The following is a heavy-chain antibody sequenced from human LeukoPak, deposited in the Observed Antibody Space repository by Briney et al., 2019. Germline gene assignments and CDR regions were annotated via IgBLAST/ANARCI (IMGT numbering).Heavy chain of an antibody. V-gene: IGHV5-51*01. CDR1: GYRFTSYW. Sequence: GESLKISCKGSGYRFTSYWIGWVRQMPGKGLEWMGIIYPGDSDTRYSPSFQGQVTISADKSISTAYLQWSSLKASDTAMYYCARVRCGGDCYPDAFDIWGQGTMVTVSS. D-gene: IGHD2-21*02. CDR3: ARVRCGGDCYPDAFDI. CDR2: IYPGDSDT. J-gene: IGHJ3*02.